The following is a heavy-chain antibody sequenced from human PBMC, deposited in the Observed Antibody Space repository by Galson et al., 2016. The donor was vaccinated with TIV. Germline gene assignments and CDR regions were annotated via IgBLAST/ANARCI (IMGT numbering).Heavy chain of an antibody. V-gene: IGHV3-23*01. CDR1: GFTFSSYA. CDR2: ISGSGGST. D-gene: IGHD3-22*01. CDR3: ARPGLLQNYDGSDYYYDYYWYGLDV. J-gene: IGHJ6*02. Sequence: CAASGFTFSSYAMSWVRQAPGKGLEWVSAISGSGGSTYYADSVKGRFTISRDNSKNTVYLQMNSLRAEDTAVYYCARPGLLQNYDGSDYYYDYYWYGLDVWGQGTTVTVSS.